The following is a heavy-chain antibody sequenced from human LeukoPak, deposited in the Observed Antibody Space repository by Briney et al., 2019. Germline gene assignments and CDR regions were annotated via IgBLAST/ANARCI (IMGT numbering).Heavy chain of an antibody. CDR1: GGSISNSSYY. Sequence: SETLSLTCTVSGGSISNSSYYWGWIRQPPGKGLEWIGTIYYSGSTYHNPSLKSRVTISVDTSENQFSLKLSSVTAADTSMYYCARSGITPFRVLNWLDPWGQGILVTVSS. D-gene: IGHD3-3*01. V-gene: IGHV4-39*01. CDR3: ARSGITPFRVLNWLDP. CDR2: IYYSGST. J-gene: IGHJ5*02.